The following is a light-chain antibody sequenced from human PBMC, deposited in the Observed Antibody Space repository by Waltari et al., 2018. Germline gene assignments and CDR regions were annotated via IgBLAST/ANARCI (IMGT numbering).Light chain of an antibody. CDR3: QTWGLGYVI. CDR2: VNSDGTH. J-gene: IGLJ2*01. V-gene: IGLV4-69*01. CDR1: SGLRTYA. Sequence: QLVLTQSPSASASVGASFSLPCTLSSGLRTYAIAWHQHQPEKGPRSLMIVNSDGTHNKGDGIPDRFSGSSSGTELYLTISSLQPEDEADYYCQTWGLGYVIFGGGTKLTVL.